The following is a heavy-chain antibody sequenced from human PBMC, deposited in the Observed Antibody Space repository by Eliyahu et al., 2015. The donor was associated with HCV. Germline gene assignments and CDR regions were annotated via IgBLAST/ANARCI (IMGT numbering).Heavy chain of an antibody. J-gene: IGHJ4*02. D-gene: IGHD5-18*01. Sequence: QVQLVESGGGLVKPGGSLRLSCAASGFTFSDYXMSWIRQAPGKGVEWVSYISSSSSYTNYADSVKGRFTISRDNAKNSLYLQMNSLRAEDTAVYYCARDRVRGDTAMVTGYFDYWGQGTLVTVSS. CDR2: ISSSSSYT. V-gene: IGHV3-11*06. CDR3: ARDRVRGDTAMVTGYFDY. CDR1: GFTFSDYX.